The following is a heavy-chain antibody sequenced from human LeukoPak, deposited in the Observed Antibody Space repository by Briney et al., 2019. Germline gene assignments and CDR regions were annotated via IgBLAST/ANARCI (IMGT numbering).Heavy chain of an antibody. CDR2: IKSKIDGGTT. CDR1: GFTFSDAW. J-gene: IGHJ6*02. CDR3: GGGGAGSWYADYYYGMDV. D-gene: IGHD6-13*01. V-gene: IGHV3-15*01. Sequence: PGGSLRLSCAASGFTFSDAWMSWVRQAPGKGLEWVGRIKSKIDGGTTDYAAPVKGRFTISRDDSENTLYLQMNSLRADDTAVYYCGGGGAGSWYADYYYGMDVWGQGTTVTVSS.